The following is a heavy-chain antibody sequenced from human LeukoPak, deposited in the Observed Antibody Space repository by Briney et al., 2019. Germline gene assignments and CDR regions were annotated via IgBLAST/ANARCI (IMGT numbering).Heavy chain of an antibody. CDR1: GGSIYSYY. CDR2: IYNSGST. V-gene: IGHV4-59*08. Sequence: PSETLSLTCTVSGGSIYSYYWSWIRQPPGKGLEGIGYIYNSGSTNYNPSLKSRVTISVDTSKNQFSLKLSSVTAADTAVYYCARVSWELLRKYFDYWGQGTLVTVSS. CDR3: ARVSWELLRKYFDY. J-gene: IGHJ4*02. D-gene: IGHD1-26*01.